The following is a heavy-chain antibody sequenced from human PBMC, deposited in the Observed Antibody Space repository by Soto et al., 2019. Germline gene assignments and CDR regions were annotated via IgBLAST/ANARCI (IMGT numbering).Heavy chain of an antibody. J-gene: IGHJ6*02. CDR3: AGDRRRGSLVHYYCREE. CDR1: GGTFSSYT. D-gene: IGHD3-10*01. CDR2: IIPILGIA. Sequence: QVQLVQSGAEVKKPGSSVKVSCKASGGTFSSYTISWVRQAPGQGLEWMGRIIPILGIANYAQKFQGRVKIPADKFTGPGYMDLSSLRSQDTPVYYWAGDRRRGSLVHYYCREELGHGPPVSVS. V-gene: IGHV1-69*08.